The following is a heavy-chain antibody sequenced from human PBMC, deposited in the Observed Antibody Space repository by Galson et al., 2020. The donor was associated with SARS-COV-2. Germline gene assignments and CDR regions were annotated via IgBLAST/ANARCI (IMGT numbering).Heavy chain of an antibody. CDR3: ASLGLRYFDPPEGWFDP. CDR2: IYYSGST. J-gene: IGHJ5*02. D-gene: IGHD3-9*01. V-gene: IGHV4-59*08. Sequence: ETSETLSLTCTVSGGSISSYYWSWIRQPPGKGLEWIGYIYYSGSTNYNPSLKSRVTISVDTSKNQFSLKLSSVTAADTAVYYCASLGLRYFDPPEGWFDPWGQGTLVTVSS. CDR1: GGSISSYY.